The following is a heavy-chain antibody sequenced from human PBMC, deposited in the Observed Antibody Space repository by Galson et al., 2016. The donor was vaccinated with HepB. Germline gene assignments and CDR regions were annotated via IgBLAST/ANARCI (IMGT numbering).Heavy chain of an antibody. CDR2: INSSGGNT. D-gene: IGHD3-3*01. V-gene: IGHV1-46*01. Sequence: SVKVSCKASGYTFTSYYLHWVRQAPGQGLEWMGIINSSGGNTRYAQKFQGRVTMTRDTSPSPVYMELSSLRSEDTAVYYCARDQSRFKTYSDFWSGEVGPSPGYYFDYWGQGTLVTVSS. CDR3: ARDQSRFKTYSDFWSGEVGPSPGYYFDY. CDR1: GYTFTSYY. J-gene: IGHJ4*02.